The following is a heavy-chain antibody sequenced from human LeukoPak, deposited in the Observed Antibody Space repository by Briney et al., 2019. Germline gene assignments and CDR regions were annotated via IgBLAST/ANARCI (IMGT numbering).Heavy chain of an antibody. CDR2: IRNDGSYE. V-gene: IGHV3-30*02. J-gene: IGHJ5*01. Sequence: GRSLRLSCAASGFTFSDYGMHSVRQAPGKGLEWGAFIRNDGSYEYYPDSVKGRFTISRDNSRNALFLQRNSLRAEDTAVYYCAKGGSPSHNWFNSWGQGTLVTVSS. CDR3: AKGGSPSHNWFNS. D-gene: IGHD2-15*01. CDR1: GFTFSDYG.